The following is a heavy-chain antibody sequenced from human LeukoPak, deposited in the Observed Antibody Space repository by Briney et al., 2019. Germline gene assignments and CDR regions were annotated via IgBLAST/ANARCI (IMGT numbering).Heavy chain of an antibody. D-gene: IGHD1-1*01. CDR3: AREATSDAFDI. Sequence: PSETLSLTCTVSGGSISSYYWSWIRQPPGKGLEWIGHIYYSGSTNYNPSLKSRVTISVDTSKNQFSLKLSSVTAADTAVYYCAREATSDAFDIWGQGTMVTVSS. CDR2: IYYSGST. V-gene: IGHV4-59*01. J-gene: IGHJ3*02. CDR1: GGSISSYY.